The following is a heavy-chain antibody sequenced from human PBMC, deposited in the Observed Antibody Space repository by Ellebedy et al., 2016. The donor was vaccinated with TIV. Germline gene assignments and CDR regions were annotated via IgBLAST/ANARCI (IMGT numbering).Heavy chain of an antibody. Sequence: GGSLRLSCAASGFTFSDYYMIWIRQAPGKGLEWVSYISNSGSTIYYADSVKGRSTISRDNAKNSLSLLMNGLRAEDTAVYYCARDARFIDQQHNWFDPWGQGTLVTVSS. J-gene: IGHJ5*02. CDR2: ISNSGSTI. D-gene: IGHD2-2*01. CDR3: ARDARFIDQQHNWFDP. CDR1: GFTFSDYY. V-gene: IGHV3-11*01.